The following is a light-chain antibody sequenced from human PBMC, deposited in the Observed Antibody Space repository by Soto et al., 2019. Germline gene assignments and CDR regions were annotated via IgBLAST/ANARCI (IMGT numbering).Light chain of an antibody. J-gene: IGKJ1*01. V-gene: IGKV1-39*01. CDR1: QSIANF. CDR3: QQSYSYLWT. CDR2: GTS. Sequence: DIQITQSPSSLSASVGDRVTITCRASQSIANFLNWYQQKPGKAPKLVIYGTSTLQSGVPSRFSGSGSGTDFTLTISRLQREDFATYYCQQSYSYLWTFGQGTKVDI.